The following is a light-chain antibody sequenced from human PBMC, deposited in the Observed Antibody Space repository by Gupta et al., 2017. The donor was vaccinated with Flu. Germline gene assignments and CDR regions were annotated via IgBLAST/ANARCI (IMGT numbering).Light chain of an antibody. J-gene: IGLJ3*02. V-gene: IGLV1-40*01. CDR2: DNT. CDR1: SNVDGCD. CDR3: QSYDSGLKTRV. Sequence: SNVDGCDVHWYQQRPGAAPSLLLYDNTNRPSGVPGRFSGSISSTSGSLAITVLEAEDEADYVCQSYDSGLKTRVFGGGTKLTVL.